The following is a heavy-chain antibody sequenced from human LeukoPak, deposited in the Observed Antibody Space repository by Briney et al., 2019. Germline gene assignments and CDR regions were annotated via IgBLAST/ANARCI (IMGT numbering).Heavy chain of an antibody. D-gene: IGHD6-19*01. V-gene: IGHV4-34*01. CDR3: ARGTIGIAVAGAYFDY. CDR1: GGSFSGYY. Sequence: SETLSLTCAVYGGSFSGYYWSWIRQPPGKGLEWIGEINHSGSTNYNPSLKSRVTISVDTSKNQFSLKPSSVTAADTAVYYCARGTIGIAVAGAYFDYWGQGTLVTVSS. J-gene: IGHJ4*02. CDR2: INHSGST.